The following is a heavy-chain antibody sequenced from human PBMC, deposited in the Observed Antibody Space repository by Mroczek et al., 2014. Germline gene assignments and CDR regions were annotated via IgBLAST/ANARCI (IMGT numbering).Heavy chain of an antibody. D-gene: IGHD2-15*01. V-gene: IGHV3-23*01. CDR1: GFTFSSYA. CDR3: AKDMDSGEGLMAAQRNC. Sequence: VQLQQSGGGLVQPGGSLRLSCAASGFTFSSYAMSWVRQAPGKGLEWVSAISGSGGSTYYADSVKGRFTISRDNSKNTLYLQMNSLRAEDTAVYYCAKDMDSGEGLMAAQRNCWGQGTWSPSPQ. CDR2: ISGSGGST. J-gene: IGHJ4*02.